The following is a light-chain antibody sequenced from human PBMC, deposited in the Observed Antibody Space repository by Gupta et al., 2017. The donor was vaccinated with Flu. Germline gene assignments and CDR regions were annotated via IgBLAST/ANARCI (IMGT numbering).Light chain of an antibody. CDR1: QSISSY. J-gene: IGKJ2*03. Sequence: DIQMTQSPSSLSASVGDRVTITCRASQSISSYLNWYQQKPGKAPKLLIYAASSLLSGVPSRFRGSGSGTDFTLTISSLQPEDFATYYCQQSDSNPYSFGQGTKLEIK. CDR2: AAS. V-gene: IGKV1-39*01. CDR3: QQSDSNPYS.